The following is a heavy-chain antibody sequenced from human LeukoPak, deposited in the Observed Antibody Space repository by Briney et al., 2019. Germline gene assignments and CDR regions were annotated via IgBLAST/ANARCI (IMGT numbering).Heavy chain of an antibody. Sequence: GGSLRLSCAASGFTFSSYAMSWVRQAPGKGLEWVSAISGSGGSTYYADSVKGRFTISRDNSKNTLYLQMNSLRAEDTAVYYCAKDYYDSSGYYFDYYYGMDVWGQGTTVTVSS. J-gene: IGHJ6*02. V-gene: IGHV3-23*01. CDR1: GFTFSSYA. D-gene: IGHD3-22*01. CDR2: ISGSGGST. CDR3: AKDYYDSSGYYFDYYYGMDV.